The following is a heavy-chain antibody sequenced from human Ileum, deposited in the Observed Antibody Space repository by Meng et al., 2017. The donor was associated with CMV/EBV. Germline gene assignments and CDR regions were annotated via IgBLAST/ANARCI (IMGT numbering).Heavy chain of an antibody. D-gene: IGHD3/OR15-3a*01. CDR1: GYTFAASY. J-gene: IGHJ4*02. V-gene: IGHV1-2*02. Sequence: ASVKVSCKASGYTFAASYMHWVRQAPGQGLEWMGWVNPRNGGIKYAQRFQDRVTMTRDTSTTTAHMELRNLRSDDTAVYYCAKSLNDFWTGYYPLFDQWGQGTLVTVSS. CDR2: VNPRNGGI. CDR3: AKSLNDFWTGYYPLFDQ.